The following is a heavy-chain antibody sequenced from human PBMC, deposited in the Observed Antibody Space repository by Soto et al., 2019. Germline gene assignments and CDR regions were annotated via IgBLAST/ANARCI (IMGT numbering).Heavy chain of an antibody. V-gene: IGHV5-51*01. J-gene: IGHJ5*02. Sequence: ESLKVSCNGSGYNFDTYWIGWVLQMPGKGLEWIGIIYCGDSDTRYNPSFQGQVTMSADKSLSTAYLQWSSLKASDTAIYFCARSAYVDAKFDPCGQGTLVTVSS. CDR1: GYNFDTYW. CDR2: IYCGDSDT. CDR3: ARSAYVDAKFDP. D-gene: IGHD3-16*01.